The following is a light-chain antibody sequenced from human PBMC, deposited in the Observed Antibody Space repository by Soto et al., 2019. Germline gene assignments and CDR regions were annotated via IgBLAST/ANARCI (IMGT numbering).Light chain of an antibody. J-gene: IGKJ1*01. CDR2: WAS. Sequence: DIVMTQSPDSLAVSLGERATINCKSSQSVLYSSNNKKYLAWYQQKPGQPPRLLIYWASTRESGVPDRFSGSGSGTDFTLTISSLQAEDVAVYYCQQHYSTPQTFGQGTKVEIK. CDR1: QSVLYSSNNKKY. CDR3: QQHYSTPQT. V-gene: IGKV4-1*01.